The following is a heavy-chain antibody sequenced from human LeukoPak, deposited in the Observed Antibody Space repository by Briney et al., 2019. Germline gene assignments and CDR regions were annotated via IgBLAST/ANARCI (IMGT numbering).Heavy chain of an antibody. D-gene: IGHD3-10*01. CDR2: INEDGSTT. CDR1: GFTFSSNW. J-gene: IGHJ6*02. CDR3: ARVLRGDYGMDV. V-gene: IGHV3-74*01. Sequence: GGSLRLSCAASGFTFSSNWMHWVRQAPGKGLVWVSRINEDGSTTSYADSVKGRFTISRDNAKNTLYLQMNSLRAEDTAVYYCARVLRGDYGMDVWGQGTTVTVSS.